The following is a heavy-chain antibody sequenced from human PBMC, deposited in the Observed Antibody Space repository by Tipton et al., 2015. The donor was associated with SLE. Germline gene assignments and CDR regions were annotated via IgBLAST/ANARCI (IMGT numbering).Heavy chain of an antibody. CDR1: GGSISSSSYY. CDR2: IYYSGST. CDR3: VSLYSSGYYYVGY. Sequence: TLSLTCTVSGGSISSSSYYWGWIRQPPGKGLEWIGSIYYSGSTYYNPSLKSRVTISVDTSKNQFSLKLSSVTAADTAVYYCVSLYSSGYYYVGYWGQGTLVTVSS. D-gene: IGHD3-22*01. J-gene: IGHJ4*02. V-gene: IGHV4-39*01.